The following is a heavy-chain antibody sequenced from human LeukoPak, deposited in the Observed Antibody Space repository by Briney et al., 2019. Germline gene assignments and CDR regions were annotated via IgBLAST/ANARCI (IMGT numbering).Heavy chain of an antibody. CDR3: AKDGKEYYSDSSGFSDY. CDR2: ISYDGSNK. CDR1: GFTFSSYA. J-gene: IGHJ4*02. D-gene: IGHD3-22*01. Sequence: GGSLRLSCAASGFTFSSYAMHWVRQAPGKGLEWVAVISYDGSNKYYTDSVKGRFTVSRDNSKKTLNLQMNSLRVEDTAVYYCAKDGKEYYSDSSGFSDYRGQGTLVTVSS. V-gene: IGHV3-30*18.